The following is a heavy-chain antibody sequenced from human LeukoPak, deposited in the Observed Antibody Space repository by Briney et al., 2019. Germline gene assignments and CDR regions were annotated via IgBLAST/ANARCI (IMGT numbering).Heavy chain of an antibody. CDR1: GGTFSSYA. D-gene: IGHD2-2*01. CDR2: IIPILGIA. CDR3: ARCCSSTSCPYCD. Sequence: SVKVSCKAPGGTFSSYAISWVRQAPGRGLEWMGRIIPILGIANYAQKFQGRVTITADKSTSTAYMELSSLRSEDTAVYYCARCCSSTSCPYCDWGQGTLVTVSS. V-gene: IGHV1-69*04. J-gene: IGHJ4*02.